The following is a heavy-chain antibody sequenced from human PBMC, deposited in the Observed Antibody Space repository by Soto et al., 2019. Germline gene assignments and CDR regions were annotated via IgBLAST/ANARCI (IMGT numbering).Heavy chain of an antibody. J-gene: IGHJ6*02. CDR3: ARDCSGGSCYALDYYYYGMDV. D-gene: IGHD2-15*01. V-gene: IGHV1-69*13. CDR1: GGTFSSYA. CDR2: IIPIFGTA. Sequence: SVKVSCKASGGTFSSYAISWVRQAPGQGLEWMGGIIPIFGTANYAQKFQGRVTITAXXXXXXXXXXXXXXXXEDTAVYYCARDCSGGSCYALDYYYYGMDVWGQGTTVTVSS.